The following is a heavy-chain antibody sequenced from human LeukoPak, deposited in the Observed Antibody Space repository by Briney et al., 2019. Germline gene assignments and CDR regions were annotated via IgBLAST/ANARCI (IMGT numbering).Heavy chain of an antibody. J-gene: IGHJ5*02. CDR3: SPCGHAYDWFGP. V-gene: IGHV1-69*04. CDR1: GATLNIGHA. CDR2: IIPFLGEV. D-gene: IGHD5-12*01. Sequence: SVKVSCKAFGATLNIGHAFIWARQAPGQGLQWMGRIIPFLGEVNYAQNFQGRVSFTADKSTATMYMEMKSLRLDDTAIYYCSPCGHAYDWFGPWGQGTLVAVSS.